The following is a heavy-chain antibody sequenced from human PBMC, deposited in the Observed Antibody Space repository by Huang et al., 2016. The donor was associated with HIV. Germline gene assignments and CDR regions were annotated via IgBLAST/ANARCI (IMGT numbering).Heavy chain of an antibody. CDR3: ARSEPSRYYFDY. J-gene: IGHJ4*02. V-gene: IGHV3-30-3*01. CDR1: GFTFSNSA. Sequence: QVQLVESGGGVVQPGPSLRLSCAASGFTFSNSAMNWGRQAPGKGLEWVAVISNEGSTKYDAESVKCRFTISRDNSKNTVYLQMNSLRAEDTAVYYCARSEPSRYYFDYWGQGTLVTVSS. CDR2: ISNEGSTK.